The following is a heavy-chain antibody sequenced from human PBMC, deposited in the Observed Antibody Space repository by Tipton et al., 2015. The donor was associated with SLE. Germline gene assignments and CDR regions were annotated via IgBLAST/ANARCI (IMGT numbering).Heavy chain of an antibody. J-gene: IGHJ6*03. CDR1: GGSFSFYW. CDR3: ARAPFVPAAGKARGYYYYMDV. V-gene: IGHV4-34*01. D-gene: IGHD2-2*01. Sequence: TLSLTCAVYGGSFSFYWWTWIRQPPGKGLEWIGEINHSGGANYNPSLKSRITISVDTSKKQFSLKLSSVTAADTAVYYCARAPFVPAAGKARGYYYYMDVWGKGTTVTVSS. CDR2: INHSGGA.